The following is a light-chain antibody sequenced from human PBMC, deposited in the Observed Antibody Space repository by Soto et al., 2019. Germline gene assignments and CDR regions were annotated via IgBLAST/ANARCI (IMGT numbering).Light chain of an antibody. CDR1: QGISNY. J-gene: IGKJ3*01. CDR2: EAS. Sequence: DIQMTQSPSSLSASVGDRVTITCRASQGISNYLAWYQQKPGQLPKLLIYEASTLQSGVPSRFSGSGFGTDVTLTISSLQPEDVAAYYCQKYHRAPFTFGPGTKVDIK. CDR3: QKYHRAPFT. V-gene: IGKV1-27*01.